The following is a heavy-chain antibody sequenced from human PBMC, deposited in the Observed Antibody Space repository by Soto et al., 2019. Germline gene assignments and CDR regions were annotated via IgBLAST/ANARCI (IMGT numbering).Heavy chain of an antibody. J-gene: IGHJ4*02. CDR1: GFMFSNHG. CDR3: VRGDNWNDEASDY. CDR2: IWSDGNNR. D-gene: IGHD1-1*01. V-gene: IGHV3-33*01. Sequence: QVQLVESGGGVVQPGRSLRLSCAASGFMFSNHGMHWVRQAPGKGLEWVAVIWSDGNNRYYADSVKGRFTISRDNSKNTVYLQMTSLRAEDTAGYYCVRGDNWNDEASDYWGQGTLVTVSS.